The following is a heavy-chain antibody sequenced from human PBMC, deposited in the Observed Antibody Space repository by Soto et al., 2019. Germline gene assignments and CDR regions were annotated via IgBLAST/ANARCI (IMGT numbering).Heavy chain of an antibody. CDR1: GFTFSSYA. V-gene: IGHV3-23*01. CDR2: ISGSGGST. D-gene: IGHD3-3*01. Sequence: EVQLLESGGGLVQPGGSLRLSCAASGFTFSSYAMSWVRQAPGKGLEWVSAISGSGGSTYYADSVKGRFTISRDNSKNPRYLQMNSLRAEDTAVYYCAKDLYDFGSGYPYYYGMDVWGQGTTVTVSS. CDR3: AKDLYDFGSGYPYYYGMDV. J-gene: IGHJ6*02.